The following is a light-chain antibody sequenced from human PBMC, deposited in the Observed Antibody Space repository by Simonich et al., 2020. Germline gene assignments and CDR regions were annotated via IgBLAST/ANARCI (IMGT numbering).Light chain of an antibody. CDR1: QRVLYSSNNKNY. V-gene: IGKV4-1*01. J-gene: IGKJ2*01. Sequence: TINCKSSQRVLYSSNNKNYLAWYQQKPVQPPKLLIYWASTRESGVPDRVSGSGSGTDFTLTISSLQSEDVAVYYCQQYYSTPPTFGQGTKLEIK. CDR3: QQYYSTPPT. CDR2: WAS.